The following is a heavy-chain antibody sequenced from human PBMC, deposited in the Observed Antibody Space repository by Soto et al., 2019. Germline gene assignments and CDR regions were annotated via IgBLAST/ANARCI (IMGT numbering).Heavy chain of an antibody. D-gene: IGHD4-17*01. CDR3: VHRRTMLTPNAFDP. Sequence: QITLKESGPTLVKPTETLTLTCTFSGFSLSTNGEGVGWVRQPPGKALEWLAVIYWDDDKRYSPTLKSRLTITKDTSKNQVVLTMTNMDPVDTATYYCVHRRTMLTPNAFDPWGQGTLVAVSS. J-gene: IGHJ5*02. CDR2: IYWDDDK. CDR1: GFSLSTNGEG. V-gene: IGHV2-5*02.